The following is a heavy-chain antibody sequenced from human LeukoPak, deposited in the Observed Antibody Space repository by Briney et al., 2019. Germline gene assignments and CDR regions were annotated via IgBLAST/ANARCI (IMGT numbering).Heavy chain of an antibody. CDR1: GGSVSGNTYY. V-gene: IGHV4-39*01. Sequence: SETLSLTCTVSGGSVSGNTYYWVWIRQPPGKGLEWIGNTYSGGTAHYNPSLRIRVTISIDTAKSQISLKPNSLTAPDTAVYYCARRVLGSGRQDCWGQRTLVTVSS. CDR2: TYSGGTA. D-gene: IGHD3-10*01. CDR3: ARRVLGSGRQDC. J-gene: IGHJ4*02.